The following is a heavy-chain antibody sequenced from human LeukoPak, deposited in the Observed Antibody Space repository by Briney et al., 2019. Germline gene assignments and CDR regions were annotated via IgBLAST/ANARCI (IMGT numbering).Heavy chain of an antibody. Sequence: GESLKISCKGSGYSFTSYWIGWVRQMPGKGLECMGIIYPGDSDTRYSPSFQGQVTISADKSISTAYLQWSSLKASDTAMYYCARQWGYYYDSSGYLYWGQGTLVTVSS. D-gene: IGHD3-22*01. J-gene: IGHJ4*02. CDR3: ARQWGYYYDSSGYLY. CDR2: IYPGDSDT. V-gene: IGHV5-51*01. CDR1: GYSFTSYW.